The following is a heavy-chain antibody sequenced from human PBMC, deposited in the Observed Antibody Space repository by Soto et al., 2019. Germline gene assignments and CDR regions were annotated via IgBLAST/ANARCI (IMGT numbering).Heavy chain of an antibody. J-gene: IGHJ4*02. CDR2: INPNSGGT. CDR1: GYTFTGYY. Sequence: GASVKVSCKASGYTFTGYYMHWVRQAPGQGLEWMGWINPNSGGTNYAQKFQGRVTMTRDTSISTAYMELSRLRSDDTAVYYCARDGLLWFGEPDYWGQGTLVTVSS. D-gene: IGHD3-10*01. V-gene: IGHV1-2*02. CDR3: ARDGLLWFGEPDY.